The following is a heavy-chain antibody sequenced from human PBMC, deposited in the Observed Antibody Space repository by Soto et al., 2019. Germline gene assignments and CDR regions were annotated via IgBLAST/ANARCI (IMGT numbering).Heavy chain of an antibody. J-gene: IGHJ6*02. D-gene: IGHD3-16*01. CDR1: VFTCSTYT. CDR2: ISSSSRDI. Sequence: PWWSLRLSCSASVFTCSTYTINWFRQAPGKGLEWVASISSSSRDIFYADSVKDRFTISRDNANSSVDLQMNSLRVGDTAIYYCARGSWGGDGIDVWGQGTTVTVSS. CDR3: ARGSWGGDGIDV. V-gene: IGHV3-21*01.